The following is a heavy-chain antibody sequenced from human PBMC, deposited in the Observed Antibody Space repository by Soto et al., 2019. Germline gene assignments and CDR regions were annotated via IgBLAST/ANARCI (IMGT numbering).Heavy chain of an antibody. CDR3: VSQRTTVIIQAYFDX. D-gene: IGHD4-4*01. CDR1: GGSVTNISYY. CDR2: SYYRGRS. V-gene: IGHV4-39*01. Sequence: SETLSLTCTVSGGSVTNISYYWGWIRQSPGKGLEWIGSSYYRGRSYYKSSVKSRVTISVDTSKNQFSLNLNSVTASDTAVYLCVSQRTTVIIQAYFDXWGPGALVTVSX. J-gene: IGHJ4*02.